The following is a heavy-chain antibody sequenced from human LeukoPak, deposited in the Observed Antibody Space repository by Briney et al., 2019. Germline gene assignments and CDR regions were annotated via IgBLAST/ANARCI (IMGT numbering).Heavy chain of an antibody. CDR3: ARDNTVVTLNFDY. CDR2: INPDSGAT. D-gene: IGHD4-23*01. J-gene: IGHJ4*02. CDR1: GYTFTGYY. Sequence: VASVKVSCKASGYTFTGYYMHWVRQAPGQGLEWMGWINPDSGATNYAQRFQGRVTMTRDTSISTAYMELSRLRSDDTAVYYCARDNTVVTLNFDYWGQGTLVTVSS. V-gene: IGHV1-2*02.